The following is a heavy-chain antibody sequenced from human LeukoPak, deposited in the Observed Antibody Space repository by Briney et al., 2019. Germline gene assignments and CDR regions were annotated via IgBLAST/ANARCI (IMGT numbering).Heavy chain of an antibody. V-gene: IGHV3-48*03. Sequence: PGGSLRLSCAASGFTFSSYEMNWVRQAPGKGLEWVSYISSSGSTIYYADSVKGRFTISRDNAKNSLYLQMNSLRAEDTAVYYCASSRDDYVWGSAIDYWGQGTLVTVSS. CDR3: ASSRDDYVWGSAIDY. J-gene: IGHJ4*02. CDR1: GFTFSSYE. D-gene: IGHD3-16*01. CDR2: ISSSGSTI.